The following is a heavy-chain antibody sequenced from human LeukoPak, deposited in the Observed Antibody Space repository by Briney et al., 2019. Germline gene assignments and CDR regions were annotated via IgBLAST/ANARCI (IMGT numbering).Heavy chain of an antibody. Sequence: PGGSLRLSCAASGFTFADYGMSWVRQAPGKGLEWVSGINWNGGSTGYVDSVKGRFTISRDNAKKSLYLQMNSLRAEDTAVYYCASSLGYCSSTSCYGGWGQGTLVTVSS. J-gene: IGHJ4*02. CDR1: GFTFADYG. V-gene: IGHV3-20*04. CDR3: ASSLGYCSSTSCYGG. D-gene: IGHD2-2*01. CDR2: INWNGGST.